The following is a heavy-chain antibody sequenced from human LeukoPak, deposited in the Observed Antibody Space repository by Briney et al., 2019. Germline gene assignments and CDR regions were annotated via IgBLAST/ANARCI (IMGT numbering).Heavy chain of an antibody. Sequence: ASMKVSCKASGYTFTIFHIHWVRQAPGQGLEWMGMINPSDGSTNYAQKFQGGVTMTSDRSTSTVTMDLSSLRSDDTAVYYCARESTFRLLRNVSDIWGQGTMVTVSS. CDR3: ARESTFRLLRNVSDI. J-gene: IGHJ3*02. V-gene: IGHV1-46*01. CDR2: INPSDGST. D-gene: IGHD5-12*01. CDR1: GYTFTIFH.